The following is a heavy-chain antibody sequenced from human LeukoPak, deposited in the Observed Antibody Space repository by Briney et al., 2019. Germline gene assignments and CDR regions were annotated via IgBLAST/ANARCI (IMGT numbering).Heavy chain of an antibody. CDR3: ARGAEWFPDTFDY. V-gene: IGHV4-31*02. CDR2: IYYSGST. Sequence: SETLSLTCTVSVSSISSGCYYWSWIRQHPGKGLEWIGYIYYSGSTYYNPSLKSRVTISVDTSKNQFPLKLSSVTAADTAVYYCARGAEWFPDTFDYWGQGTLVTVSS. J-gene: IGHJ4*02. CDR1: VSSISSGCYY. D-gene: IGHD3-3*01.